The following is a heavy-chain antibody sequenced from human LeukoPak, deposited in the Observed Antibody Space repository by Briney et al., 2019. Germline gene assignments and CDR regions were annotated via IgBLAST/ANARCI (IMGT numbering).Heavy chain of an antibody. V-gene: IGHV1-2*04. CDR2: INPKTGAT. CDR1: EYTCIDYY. Sequence: GASVKVFCKTYEYTCIDYYIHWVRQAPGQGLEWMGWINPKTGATKSAQKFQDWVTLTGDKSMNTAYLEVTGLNSDDTAIYYCARRRKELQAFDFWGQGTLVTVSS. CDR3: ARRRKELQAFDF. D-gene: IGHD1-26*01. J-gene: IGHJ3*01.